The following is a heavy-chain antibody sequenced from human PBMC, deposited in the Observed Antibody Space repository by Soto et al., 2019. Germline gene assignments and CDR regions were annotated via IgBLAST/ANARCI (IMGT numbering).Heavy chain of an antibody. CDR1: GASIRSTGYY. CDR3: VRTAREGAVAPHWFDR. Sequence: PSETLSLTCTVSGASIRSTGYYWSWIRQAPGKGLEWIGYVYYTGSTYYNPSLMSRLTISVDTSKNQFSLKLTSVTAAETAVYYCVRTAREGAVAPHWFDRWGQGTQVTV. CDR2: VYYTGST. J-gene: IGHJ5*02. D-gene: IGHD2-21*02. V-gene: IGHV4-30-4*01.